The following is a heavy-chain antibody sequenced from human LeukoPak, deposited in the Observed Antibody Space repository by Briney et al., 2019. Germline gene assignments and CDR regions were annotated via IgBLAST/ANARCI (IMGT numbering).Heavy chain of an antibody. V-gene: IGHV1-69*06. CDR2: IIPTFGTA. CDR1: GGTFSSYA. CDR3: ARPSDYGDYFS. J-gene: IGHJ5*02. Sequence: ASVKVSCKACGGTFSSYAISWVRQAPGQGLEWMGGIIPTFGTANYAQKFQGRVTITADKSTSTAYMELSSLRSEDTAVYYCARPSDYGDYFSWGQGTLVTVSS. D-gene: IGHD4-17*01.